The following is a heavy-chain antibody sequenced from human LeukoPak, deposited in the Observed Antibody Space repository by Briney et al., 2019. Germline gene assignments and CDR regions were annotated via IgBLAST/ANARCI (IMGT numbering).Heavy chain of an antibody. CDR2: IIPIFGTA. J-gene: IGHJ5*02. Sequence: SVKVSCKASGGTFSSYAISWVRQAPGPGLEWMGGIIPIFGTANYAQKFQGRVTITADESTSTAYMELSSLRSEDTAVYYCARDRVHTRGYCSSTSCYPFYWFDPWGQGTLVTVSS. V-gene: IGHV1-69*01. CDR3: ARDRVHTRGYCSSTSCYPFYWFDP. D-gene: IGHD2-2*01. CDR1: GGTFSSYA.